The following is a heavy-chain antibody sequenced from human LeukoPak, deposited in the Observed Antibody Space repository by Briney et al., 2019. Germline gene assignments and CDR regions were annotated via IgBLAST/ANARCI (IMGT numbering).Heavy chain of an antibody. CDR2: IKQDGSEK. CDR3: ARLQWLISYYFDY. V-gene: IGHV3-7*01. D-gene: IGHD6-19*01. Sequence: PGGSLRLSCAASGFTFSSYWMSWVRQAPGKGLEWVANIKQDGSEKYYVDSVKGRFTISRDNAKNSLYLQMNSLRAEDTAVYYCARLQWLISYYFDYWGQGTLVTVSS. CDR1: GFTFSSYW. J-gene: IGHJ4*02.